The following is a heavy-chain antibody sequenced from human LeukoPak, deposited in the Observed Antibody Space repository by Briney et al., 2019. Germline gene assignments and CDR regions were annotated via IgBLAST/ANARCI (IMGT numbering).Heavy chain of an antibody. CDR3: AKEAYRHLDLHS. CDR1: GFTFSSYA. J-gene: IGHJ4*02. D-gene: IGHD2-21*01. V-gene: IGHV3-30-3*02. Sequence: QAGGSLRLSCAASGFTFSSYAMHWVRQAPGKGLEWVAVISYDGSNKYYADSVKGRFTISRDNSKNTLHLQMNGLRADDTAVYFCAKEAYRHLDLHSWGQGTLVTVSS. CDR2: ISYDGSNK.